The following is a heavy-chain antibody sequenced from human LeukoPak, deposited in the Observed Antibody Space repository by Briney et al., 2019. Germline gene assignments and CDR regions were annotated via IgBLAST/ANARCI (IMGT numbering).Heavy chain of an antibody. D-gene: IGHD3-16*01. CDR3: AKTPKNYDSSGGGGFDC. Sequence: GGSLRLPCAVSGFIVSSNYMSWVRQAPGKGLEWVSVIYSGGTTYYADSVKGRFTISRDNSKSTLFLQMNSLRAEDTAVYYCAKTPKNYDSSGGGGFDCLGQGTLVTVSS. J-gene: IGHJ4*02. CDR2: IYSGGTT. CDR1: GFIVSSNY. V-gene: IGHV3-53*01.